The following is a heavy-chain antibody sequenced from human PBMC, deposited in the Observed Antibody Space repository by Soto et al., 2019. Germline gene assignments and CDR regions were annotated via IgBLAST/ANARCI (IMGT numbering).Heavy chain of an antibody. CDR1: GGSFSDYY. Sequence: PSETLSLTCAVYGGSFSDYYWGWIRQSPGKGLEWIGEINHSGSTNYNPSLKSRVTMAVDTSKNQFSLKLTSVTAADTAVYYCARVNWNFYGKTDYCAQGTLVTVSS. CDR3: ARVNWNFYGKTDY. V-gene: IGHV4-34*01. J-gene: IGHJ4*02. D-gene: IGHD1-1*01. CDR2: INHSGST.